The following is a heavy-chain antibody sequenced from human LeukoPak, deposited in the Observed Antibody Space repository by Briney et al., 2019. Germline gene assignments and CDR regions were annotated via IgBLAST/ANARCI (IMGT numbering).Heavy chain of an antibody. CDR3: ARTEYNWNDARKFDP. V-gene: IGHV4-4*07. Sequence: PSETLSLTCTVSGGSISSYYWSWIRQPAGKGLEWIGRIYTSGSTNYNPSLKSRVTMSVDTSKNQFSLKLSSVTAADTAVYYCARTEYNWNDARKFDPWGQGTLVTVSS. J-gene: IGHJ5*02. CDR1: GGSISSYY. D-gene: IGHD1-1*01. CDR2: IYTSGST.